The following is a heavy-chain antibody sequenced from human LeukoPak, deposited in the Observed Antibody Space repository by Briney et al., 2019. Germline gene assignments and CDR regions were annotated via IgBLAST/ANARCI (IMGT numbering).Heavy chain of an antibody. D-gene: IGHD4-17*01. CDR3: ARGVTTNTHTTYYFDY. CDR2: IRYDGSNK. CDR1: GFTFSSYG. Sequence: GGSLRLSCAASGFTFSSYGMHWVRQAPGKGLEWVAFIRYDGSNKYYADSVKGRFTISRDNSKNTLYLQMNSLRAEDTAVYYCARGVTTNTHTTYYFDYWGQGTLVTVSS. J-gene: IGHJ4*02. V-gene: IGHV3-30*02.